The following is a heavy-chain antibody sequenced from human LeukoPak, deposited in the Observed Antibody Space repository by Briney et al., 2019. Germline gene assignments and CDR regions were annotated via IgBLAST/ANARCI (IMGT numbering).Heavy chain of an antibody. CDR3: ASPRLLHSSGYLY. CDR1: GGTFSSYA. CDR2: IIPIFGTA. Sequence: SVKVSCKASGGTFSSYAISWVRQAPGQGLEWMGGIIPIFGTANYAQKFQGRVTITTDESTSSAYTELSSLRSEDTAVYYCASPRLLHSSGYLYWGQGTLVTVSS. V-gene: IGHV1-69*05. J-gene: IGHJ4*02. D-gene: IGHD3-22*01.